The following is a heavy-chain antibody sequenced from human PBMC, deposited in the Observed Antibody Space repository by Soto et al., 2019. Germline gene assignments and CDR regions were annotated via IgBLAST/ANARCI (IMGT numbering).Heavy chain of an antibody. J-gene: IGHJ4*02. D-gene: IGHD1-26*01. CDR3: ARDLVGAFDY. Sequence: GGSLRLSCAASGFTFSSYAMHWVRQAPGKGLEWVAVISYDGSNKYYADSVKGRFTISRDNSKNTLYLQMNSLRAEDTAVYYCARDLVGAFDYWAQGTLVTVSS. CDR2: ISYDGSNK. V-gene: IGHV3-30-3*01. CDR1: GFTFSSYA.